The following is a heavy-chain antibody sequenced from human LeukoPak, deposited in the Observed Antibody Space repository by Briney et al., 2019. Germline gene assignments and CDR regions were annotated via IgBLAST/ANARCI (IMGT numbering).Heavy chain of an antibody. CDR3: AREEMATGDY. Sequence: GGSLRLSCAASGFTFDDYAMHWVRQAPGKGLEWVSGISWNSGSIGYADSVKGRFTISRDNAKNSLYLQMNSLRAEDTAVYYCAREEMATGDYWGQGTLVTVSS. D-gene: IGHD5-24*01. CDR2: ISWNSGSI. J-gene: IGHJ4*02. V-gene: IGHV3-9*01. CDR1: GFTFDDYA.